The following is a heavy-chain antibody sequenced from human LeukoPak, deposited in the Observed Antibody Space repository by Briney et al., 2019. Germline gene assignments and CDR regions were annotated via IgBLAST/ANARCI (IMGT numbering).Heavy chain of an antibody. CDR2: IFHTGST. CDR1: GGSISSGGYS. Sequence: SETLSLTCAVSGGSISSGGYSWSWIRQPPGKGLEWIGYIFHTGSTYYNPSLKSRVTISMDTSKNQFSLKLTSVAAADTAVYYCARGDVGYFDYWGHGSLVTVSS. J-gene: IGHJ4*01. CDR3: ARGDVGYFDY. D-gene: IGHD1-26*01. V-gene: IGHV4-30-2*01.